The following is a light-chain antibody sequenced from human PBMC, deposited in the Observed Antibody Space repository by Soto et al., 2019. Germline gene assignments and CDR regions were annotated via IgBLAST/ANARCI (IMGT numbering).Light chain of an antibody. V-gene: IGKV1-5*03. Sequence: DIQMTQSPSSLSASVGDRVTVTCRASQYIVQWVAWYQQKPGKAPNLLISKASHLDDGIPSRFSGSGSGTEFTLTISSLQPEDFATYYCQQYSSFSPITFGQGTNLQI. CDR2: KAS. CDR3: QQYSSFSPIT. J-gene: IGKJ2*01. CDR1: QYIVQW.